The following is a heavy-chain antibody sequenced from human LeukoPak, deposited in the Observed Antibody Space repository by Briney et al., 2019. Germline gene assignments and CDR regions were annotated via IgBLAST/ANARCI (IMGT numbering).Heavy chain of an antibody. CDR3: ARHRYSSGWSDYDY. CDR2: IYYSGST. D-gene: IGHD6-19*01. V-gene: IGHV4-31*03. Sequence: SQTLSLTCTVSGGSISSGGYYWSWIRQHPGKGLEWIGYIYYSGSTYYNPSLKSRVTISVDTSKNQFSLKLSSVTAADTAVYYCARHRYSSGWSDYDYWGQGILVTVSS. J-gene: IGHJ4*02. CDR1: GGSISSGGYY.